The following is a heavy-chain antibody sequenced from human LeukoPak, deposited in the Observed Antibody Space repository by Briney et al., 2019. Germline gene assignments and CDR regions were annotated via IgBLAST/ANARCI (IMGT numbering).Heavy chain of an antibody. V-gene: IGHV4-59*01. J-gene: IGHJ4*02. CDR2: IYYSGST. D-gene: IGHD1-26*01. CDR1: GGSLRRYY. CDR3: ARGIVGATHFDY. Sequence: SETLSLTCTVSGGSLRRYYWSWIRQPPGKGLEWIGYIYYSGSTNYNPSLKSRVTISVDTSKNQFSLKLSSVTAADTAVYYCARGIVGATHFDYWGQGTLVTVSS.